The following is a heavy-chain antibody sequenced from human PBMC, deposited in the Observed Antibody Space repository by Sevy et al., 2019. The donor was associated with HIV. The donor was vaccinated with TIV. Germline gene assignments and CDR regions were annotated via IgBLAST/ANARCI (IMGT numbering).Heavy chain of an antibody. V-gene: IGHV3-23*01. D-gene: IGHD2-21*01. Sequence: GGYLRLSCAASGFTFSTYTMNWVRQAPGKGLEWVSAISGSGGSTYYADSVKGRFTISRDKSKNTLYLQMNNLRSEDTAVYYCAIWDCTFYGMDVWGQGTLVTVSS. CDR2: ISGSGGST. CDR3: AIWDCTFYGMDV. J-gene: IGHJ6*02. CDR1: GFTFSTYT.